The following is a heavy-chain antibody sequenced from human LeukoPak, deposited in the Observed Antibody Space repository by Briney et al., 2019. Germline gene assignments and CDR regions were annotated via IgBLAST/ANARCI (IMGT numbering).Heavy chain of an antibody. CDR2: IIPIFGTA. V-gene: IGHV1-69*13. J-gene: IGHJ4*02. CDR3: ASPGIAVAGPFDY. CDR1: GGTFSSYA. D-gene: IGHD6-19*01. Sequence: SAKVSCKASGGTFSSYAISWVRQAPGQGLEWMGGIIPIFGTANYAQKFQGRVTITADESTSTAYMELSSLRSEDTAVYYCASPGIAVAGPFDYWGQGTLVTVSS.